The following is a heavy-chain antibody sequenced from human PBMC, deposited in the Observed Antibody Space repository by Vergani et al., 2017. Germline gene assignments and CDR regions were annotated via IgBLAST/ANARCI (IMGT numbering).Heavy chain of an antibody. CDR2: ISSSSAYL. CDR3: ASRVSANGGLAS. V-gene: IGHV3-21*02. J-gene: IGHJ5*02. CDR1: GFTFKNIT. D-gene: IGHD2-15*01. Sequence: VQLVESGGGLVKPGGSLRLSCEGSGFTFKNITMTWVRQAPGKGLEWVSFISSSSAYLHYADSVKGRFTISRDNAKKSLFLQINNLRADDTAVYYCASRVSANGGLASWGQGTLVTVSS.